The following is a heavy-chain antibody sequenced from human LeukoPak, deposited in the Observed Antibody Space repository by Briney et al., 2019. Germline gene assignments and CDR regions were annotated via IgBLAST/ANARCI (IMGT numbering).Heavy chain of an antibody. CDR1: GLRYRGYW. D-gene: IGHD6-13*01. J-gene: IGHJ4*02. CDR2: IKQYGSEK. Sequence: GGPVRLSCAAWGLRYRGYWMTGVRQAPGKGLEWVATIKQYGSEKYYVDSVKGRFTISRDDAKKSLFLKMDSLRPGDTAVYYCARAAEISALDHWGRGTLVTVSS. V-gene: IGHV3-7*05. CDR3: ARAAEISALDH.